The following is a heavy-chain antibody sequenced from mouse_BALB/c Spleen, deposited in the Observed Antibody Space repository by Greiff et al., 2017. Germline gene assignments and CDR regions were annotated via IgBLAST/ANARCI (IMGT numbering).Heavy chain of an antibody. CDR1: GYTFTSYW. J-gene: IGHJ4*01. V-gene: IGHV1-69*02. Sequence: QVHVKQPGAELVKPGASVKLSCKASGYTFTSYWMHWVKQRPGQGLEWIGEIDPSDSYTNYNQKFKGKATLTVDKSSSTAYMQLSSLTSEDSAVYYCARKELWLRQDYYAMDYWGQGTSVTVSS. CDR3: ARKELWLRQDYYAMDY. CDR2: IDPSDSYT. D-gene: IGHD2-2*01.